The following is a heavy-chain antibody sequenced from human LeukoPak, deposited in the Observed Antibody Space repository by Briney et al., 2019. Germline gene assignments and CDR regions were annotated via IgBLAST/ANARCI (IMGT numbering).Heavy chain of an antibody. V-gene: IGHV1-2*02. J-gene: IGHJ3*02. Sequence: GASVKVSCKASGYTFTGYYMHWVRQAPGQGLEWMGWINPNSGGTNYAQKFQGRVTMTRDTSISTAYMELSRLRSDDTAVYYCARVGSSGYSPTKIRNDAFDIWGQGTMVTVSS. CDR3: ARVGSSGYSPTKIRNDAFDI. CDR2: INPNSGGT. CDR1: GYTFTGYY. D-gene: IGHD5-12*01.